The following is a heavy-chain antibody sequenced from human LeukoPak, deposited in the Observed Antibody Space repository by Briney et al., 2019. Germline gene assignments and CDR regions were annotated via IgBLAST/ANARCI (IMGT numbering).Heavy chain of an antibody. D-gene: IGHD2-2*01. Sequence: PGGSLRLSCATSGFTFSDYYMSWVRQAPGKGLEWVSAISGSGETTYYADSVKGRFTISRDNSKNTLYLQMTSLRAEDTAVYYCAKDQADCSSSSCYERGFDFWGQGTLVTVSS. CDR3: AKDQADCSSSSCYERGFDF. CDR2: ISGSGETT. J-gene: IGHJ4*02. CDR1: GFTFSDYY. V-gene: IGHV3-23*01.